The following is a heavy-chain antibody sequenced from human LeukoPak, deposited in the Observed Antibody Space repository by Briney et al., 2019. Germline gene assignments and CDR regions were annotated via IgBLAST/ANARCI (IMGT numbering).Heavy chain of an antibody. CDR3: ARAPVTSCRGTYCYPFDY. CDR1: GFPLSSYA. CDR2: TSSSDAGT. V-gene: IGHV3-23*01. J-gene: IGHJ4*02. D-gene: IGHD3-22*01. Sequence: GGSLRLSCAASGFPLSSYAMSWVRQAPGKGLEWVSATSSSDAGTYYADSVRGRFTISRDNSKNTLYLQMNSLRLEDAAVYFCARAPVTSCRGTYCYPFDYWGQGTQVTVSS.